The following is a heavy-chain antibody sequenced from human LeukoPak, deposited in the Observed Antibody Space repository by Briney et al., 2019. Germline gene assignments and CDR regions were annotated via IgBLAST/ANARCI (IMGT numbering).Heavy chain of an antibody. CDR3: ARGLRVGGYYMDV. CDR2: ISFDGNHK. V-gene: IGHV3-30*04. Sequence: GGSLRLSCAASGFTFSSYAMHWVRQAPGKGLEWVAIISFDGNHKYFTDSVKGRFTISRDNAKNTLDLQMNSLRPEDTAVYYCARGLRVGGYYMDVWGKGTTVTISS. J-gene: IGHJ6*03. D-gene: IGHD3-16*01. CDR1: GFTFSSYA.